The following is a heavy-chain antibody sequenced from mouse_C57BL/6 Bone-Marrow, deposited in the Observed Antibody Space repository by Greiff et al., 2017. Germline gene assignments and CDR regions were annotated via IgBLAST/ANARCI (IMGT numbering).Heavy chain of an antibody. CDR2: IHPNIGST. Sequence: VQLQQPGAELVTPGASVTLSCKASGYTFTSYWMHWVKQRPGQGLEWIGMIHPNIGSTNYNEKFKSKATLTVDKYSSTAYMQLSSLTSEDSVVYDCASHDYGSFYDFDYWGQGTTLTVSS. CDR1: GYTFTSYW. CDR3: ASHDYGSFYDFDY. J-gene: IGHJ2*01. V-gene: IGHV1-64*01. D-gene: IGHD1-1*01.